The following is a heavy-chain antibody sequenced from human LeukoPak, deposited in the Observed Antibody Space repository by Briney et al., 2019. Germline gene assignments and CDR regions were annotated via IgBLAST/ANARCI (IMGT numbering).Heavy chain of an antibody. D-gene: IGHD3-9*01. J-gene: IGHJ4*02. Sequence: PSETLSLTYTVSGGPISSYYWSWIRQPPGKGLEWIGYIYYSGSTNYNPSLKSRVTISVDTSKNQFSLKLSSVTAAHPAVYYCAGRYYDILTGYSPFDYWGQGTLVTVSS. CDR2: IYYSGST. CDR3: AGRYYDILTGYSPFDY. V-gene: IGHV4-59*08. CDR1: GGPISSYY.